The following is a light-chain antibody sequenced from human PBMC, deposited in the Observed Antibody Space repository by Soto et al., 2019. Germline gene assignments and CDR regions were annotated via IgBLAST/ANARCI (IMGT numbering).Light chain of an antibody. V-gene: IGKV1-5*03. CDR2: KAS. J-gene: IGKJ5*01. CDR1: QTISSW. Sequence: DIQMTQSPSTLSGSVGYRVTITCRASQTISSWLAWYQQKPGKAPKLLIYKASTLKSGVPSRFSGSGSGTEFTLTISSLQPDDFATYYCQHYNSYSTPFFGQGTRLEI. CDR3: QHYNSYSTPF.